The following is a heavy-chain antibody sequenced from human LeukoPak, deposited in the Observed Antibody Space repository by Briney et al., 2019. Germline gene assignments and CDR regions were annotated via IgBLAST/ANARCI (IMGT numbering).Heavy chain of an antibody. CDR3: ARDGTFTVAVVLDY. Sequence: ASVKVSCKASGYTFTSYGISWVRQAPGQGLEWMGWISAYNGSTNYAQKLQGRVTMTTDTSTSTAYMELRSLRSDDTAVYYCARDGTFTVAVVLDYWGQGTLVTVSS. D-gene: IGHD6-19*01. CDR1: GYTFTSYG. V-gene: IGHV1-18*01. CDR2: ISAYNGST. J-gene: IGHJ4*02.